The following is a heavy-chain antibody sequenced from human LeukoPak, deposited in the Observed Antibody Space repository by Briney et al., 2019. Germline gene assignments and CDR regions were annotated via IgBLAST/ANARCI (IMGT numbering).Heavy chain of an antibody. V-gene: IGHV1-46*03. CDR3: ARDPRGHYSYYYYMDV. CDR1: GYTFTSYY. D-gene: IGHD2-21*01. Sequence: ASVKVSCKAYGYTFTSYYMHWVRQAPGQGLEWMGIINPSGGSTSYAQKFQGRVTMTRDTSTSTVYMELSSLRSEDTAVYYCARDPRGHYSYYYYMDVWGKGTTVTVSS. J-gene: IGHJ6*03. CDR2: INPSGGST.